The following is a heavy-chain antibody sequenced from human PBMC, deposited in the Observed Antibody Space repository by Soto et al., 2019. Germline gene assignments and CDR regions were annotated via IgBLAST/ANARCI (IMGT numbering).Heavy chain of an antibody. V-gene: IGHV5-10-1*01. CDR2: IDPSDSYT. CDR3: ARLGASLTTQPHNWFDP. J-gene: IGHJ5*02. CDR1: GYSFTGYW. D-gene: IGHD3-22*01. Sequence: ESLKISCKGSGYSFTGYWITWVRQMPGKGLEWMGKIDPSDSYTKYSPSFQGHVTFSADKSINTAYLQWSSLKASDTAMYYCARLGASLTTQPHNWFDPWGQGTLVTVSS.